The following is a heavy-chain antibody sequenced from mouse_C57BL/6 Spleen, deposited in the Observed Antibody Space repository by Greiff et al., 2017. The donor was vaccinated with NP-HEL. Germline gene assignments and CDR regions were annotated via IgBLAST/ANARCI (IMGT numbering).Heavy chain of an antibody. D-gene: IGHD2-1*01. CDR3: ARDGNYVGYWYFDV. Sequence: VQLQQSGPELVKPGASVKISCKASGYTFTDYYMNWVKQSHGKSLEWIGDINPNNGGTSYNQKFKGKATLTVDKSSSTAYMELRSLTSEDSAVYYCARDGNYVGYWYFDVWGTGTTVTVSS. CDR2: INPNNGGT. CDR1: GYTFTDYY. J-gene: IGHJ1*03. V-gene: IGHV1-26*01.